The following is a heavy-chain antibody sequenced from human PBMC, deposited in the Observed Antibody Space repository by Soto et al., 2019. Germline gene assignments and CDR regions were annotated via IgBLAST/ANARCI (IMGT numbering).Heavy chain of an antibody. CDR1: GFTFSSYS. CDR2: ISSSSSTI. CDR3: ARAPYGDSYYYYYYMDV. D-gene: IGHD4-17*01. Sequence: PGGSLRLSCAASGFTFSSYSMNWVRQAPGKGLEWVSYISSSSSTIYYADSVKGRFTISRDNAKNSLYLQMNSLRAEDTAVYYCARAPYGDSYYYYYYMDVWGKGTTVTVSS. J-gene: IGHJ6*03. V-gene: IGHV3-48*01.